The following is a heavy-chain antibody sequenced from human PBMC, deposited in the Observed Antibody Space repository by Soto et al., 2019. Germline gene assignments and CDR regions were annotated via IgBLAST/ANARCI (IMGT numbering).Heavy chain of an antibody. V-gene: IGHV3-9*01. D-gene: IGHD6-19*01. CDR1: GFTFDDYA. CDR3: AKDTVAGTSRFDL. J-gene: IGHJ2*01. CDR2: ISWNSGSI. Sequence: GGSLRLSCAASGFTFDDYAMHWVRQAPGKGLEWVSVISWNSGSIGYADSVKGRFTISRDNAKNSLYLQMNSLRAEDTALYYCAKDTVAGTSRFDLWGRGTLVTVSS.